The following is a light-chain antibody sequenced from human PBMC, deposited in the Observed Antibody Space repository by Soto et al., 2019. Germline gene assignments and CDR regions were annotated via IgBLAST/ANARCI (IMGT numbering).Light chain of an antibody. CDR3: QQSNNWPPT. V-gene: IGKV3-15*01. Sequence: EIVMTQSPATLSVSPGERATLSCRASQSVSSNLAWYQQKPGQAPRLLIYGASTRATGIPARFSGSGSGIEFTLTISSLQSEDFAVYYCQQSNNWPPTLGQGTKVEIK. CDR2: GAS. CDR1: QSVSSN. J-gene: IGKJ1*01.